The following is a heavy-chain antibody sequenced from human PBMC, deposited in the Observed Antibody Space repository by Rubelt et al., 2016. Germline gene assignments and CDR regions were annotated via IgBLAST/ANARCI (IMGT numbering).Heavy chain of an antibody. D-gene: IGHD2-15*01. Sequence: QLQLQESGPGLVRPSETLSLTCSVSGGSISSSNYYWGWVRRPPGKGLEWIGEFIDGGSTNYNPSLKSRVIISADTSMNQFSRKVNSVTAAETAVYYCARIFHCSGDNCEEIWGRGTPVTVSS. CDR2: FIDGGST. CDR3: ARIFHCSGDNCEEI. V-gene: IGHV4-39*07. J-gene: IGHJ1*01. CDR1: GGSISSSNYY.